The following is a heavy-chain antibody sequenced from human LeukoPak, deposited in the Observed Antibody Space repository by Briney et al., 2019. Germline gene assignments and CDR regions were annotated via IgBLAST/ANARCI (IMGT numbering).Heavy chain of an antibody. CDR1: GGSFSGYY. Sequence: SETLSLTCAVYGGSFSGYYWSWIRQPPGKGLERIGEINHSGSTNYNPSLKSRVTISVDTSKNQFSLKLSSVTAADTAVYYCARDALRGYCSSTSCRYWYFDLWGRGTLVTVSS. J-gene: IGHJ2*01. D-gene: IGHD2-2*01. CDR3: ARDALRGYCSSTSCRYWYFDL. CDR2: INHSGST. V-gene: IGHV4-34*01.